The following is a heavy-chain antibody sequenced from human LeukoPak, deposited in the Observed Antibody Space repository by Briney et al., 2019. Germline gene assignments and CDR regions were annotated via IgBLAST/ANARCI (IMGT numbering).Heavy chain of an antibody. D-gene: IGHD6-13*01. Sequence: GGSLRLSCAASGFNLNSYMLNWVRQAPGKGLEWVSSISSTGSYIYYADSVKGRFTISRDNSKNTLYLQMNSLRAEDTALYYCAKDPSGSNWYYFDYWGQGTLVTVSS. CDR3: AKDPSGSNWYYFDY. CDR1: GFNLNSYM. CDR2: ISSTGSYI. J-gene: IGHJ4*02. V-gene: IGHV3-21*04.